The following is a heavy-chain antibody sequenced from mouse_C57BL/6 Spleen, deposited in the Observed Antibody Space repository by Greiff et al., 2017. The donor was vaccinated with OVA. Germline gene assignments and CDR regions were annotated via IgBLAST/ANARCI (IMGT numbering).Heavy chain of an antibody. J-gene: IGHJ3*01. D-gene: IGHD3-2*02. CDR2: IDPETGGT. Sequence: QVQLKESGAELVRPGASVTLSCKASGYTFTDYEMPWVKQTPVHGLEWIGAIDPETGGTAYNQKFKGKAILTADKSSSTAYMELRSLTSEDSAVYYCTRDSSGLFAYWGQGTLVTFSA. CDR3: TRDSSGLFAY. CDR1: GYTFTDYE. V-gene: IGHV1-15*01.